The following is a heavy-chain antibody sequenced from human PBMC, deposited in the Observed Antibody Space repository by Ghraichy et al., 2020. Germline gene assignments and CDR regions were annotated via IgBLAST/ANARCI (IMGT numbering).Heavy chain of an antibody. V-gene: IGHV3-48*02. CDR1: GFTFSSYS. Sequence: GGSLRLSCAASGFTFSSYSMNWVRQAPGKGLEWVSYISSSSSTIYYADSVKGRFTISRDNAKNSLYLQMNSLRDEDTAVYYCARVFGSISFDAFDIWGQGTMVTVSS. J-gene: IGHJ3*02. CDR3: ARVFGSISFDAFDI. CDR2: ISSSSSTI. D-gene: IGHD3-16*01.